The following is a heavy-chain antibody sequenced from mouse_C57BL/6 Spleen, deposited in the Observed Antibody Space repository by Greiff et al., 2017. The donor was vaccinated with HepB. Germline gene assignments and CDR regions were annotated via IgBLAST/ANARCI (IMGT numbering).Heavy chain of an antibody. Sequence: QVQLQQPGAELVKPGASVKMSCKDSGYTFTSYWITWVKQRPGQGLEWIGDIYPGSGSTNYNEKFKSKATLTVDTSSSTAYMQLSSLTSEDSAVYYCARSLDSSGSDYWGQGTTLTVSS. CDR2: IYPGSGST. V-gene: IGHV1-55*01. CDR3: ARSLDSSGSDY. D-gene: IGHD3-2*02. CDR1: GYTFTSYW. J-gene: IGHJ2*01.